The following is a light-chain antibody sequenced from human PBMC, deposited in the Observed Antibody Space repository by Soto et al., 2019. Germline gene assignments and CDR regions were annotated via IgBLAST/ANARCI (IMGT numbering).Light chain of an antibody. CDR2: STS. CDR1: TGAVTSGYY. Sequence: QTVVTQEPSLTVSPGGTLTLTCASSTGAVTSGYYANWFQQKPGQAPRALISSTSKKHSWTPARFSGSLLGGKAALTLSGVQPEDEAEYYCLLFYRDAWVFGGGTKLTVL. V-gene: IGLV7-43*01. CDR3: LLFYRDAWV. J-gene: IGLJ3*02.